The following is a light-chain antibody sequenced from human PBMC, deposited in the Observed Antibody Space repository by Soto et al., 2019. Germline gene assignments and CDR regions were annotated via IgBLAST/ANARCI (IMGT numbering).Light chain of an antibody. V-gene: IGKV1-39*01. CDR3: LQRSSWPIT. CDR2: AAS. J-gene: IGKJ5*01. Sequence: DIQMTQSPSSLSASVGDRVTITCRASQSISSYLNWYQQKPGKAPKLLIYAASSLQSGVPSRFSGSGSGTDFTLTVSSLEPEDFAVYYCLQRSSWPITFGQGTRLEIK. CDR1: QSISSY.